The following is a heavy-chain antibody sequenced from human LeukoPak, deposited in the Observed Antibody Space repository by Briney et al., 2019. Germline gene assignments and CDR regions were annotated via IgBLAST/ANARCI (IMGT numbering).Heavy chain of an antibody. CDR2: IYHSGST. Sequence: PSETLSLTFAVSGYSISSGYYWGWIRQPPRKGLEWIGSIYHSGSTYYNPSLKSRVTISVDTSKNQFSLKLSSVTAADTAVYYCARYWDYDYVWGSYRGPLDYWGQGTLVTVSS. CDR1: GYSISSGYY. D-gene: IGHD3-16*01. CDR3: ARYWDYDYVWGSYRGPLDY. V-gene: IGHV4-38-2*01. J-gene: IGHJ4*02.